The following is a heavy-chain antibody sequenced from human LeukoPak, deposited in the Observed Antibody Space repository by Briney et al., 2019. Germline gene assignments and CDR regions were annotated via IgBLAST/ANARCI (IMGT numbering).Heavy chain of an antibody. V-gene: IGHV3-33*01. CDR1: GFTFSSYG. J-gene: IGHJ4*02. CDR3: ARDRYSYGYAFDY. Sequence: GGSLRLSCAASGFTFSSYGMHWVRQAPGKGLEWVAVIWYYGSNKYYEDSVKGRFTISRDNSKNTLYLQMNSLRAEDTAVYYCARDRYSYGYAFDYWGQGTLVTVSS. CDR2: IWYYGSNK. D-gene: IGHD5-18*01.